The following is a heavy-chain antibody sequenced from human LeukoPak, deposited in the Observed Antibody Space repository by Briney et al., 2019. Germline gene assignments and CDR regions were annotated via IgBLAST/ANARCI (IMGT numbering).Heavy chain of an antibody. CDR3: AKGSSGYDAFDI. CDR1: GFTFSSYA. Sequence: GGSLRLSCVASGFTFSSYAMSWVRQAPGKGLEWVSAISASGGSTYYADSVKGWFTISRDNSKNTLYLQMNSLRAEDTAVYYCAKGSSGYDAFDIWGQGTMVTVSS. D-gene: IGHD5-12*01. J-gene: IGHJ3*02. V-gene: IGHV3-23*01. CDR2: ISASGGST.